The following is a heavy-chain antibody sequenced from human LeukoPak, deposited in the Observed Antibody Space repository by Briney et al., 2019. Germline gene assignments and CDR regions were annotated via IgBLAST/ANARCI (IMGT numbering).Heavy chain of an antibody. J-gene: IGHJ4*02. CDR2: INHSGST. D-gene: IGHD3-10*01. Sequence: SETLSLTCAVYGGSFSGYYWSWIRQPPGKGLEWIGEINHSGSTNYNPSLKSRVTISVDTSKNQFSLKLSSVTAADTAVYYCARSIPARYGSGSRYNYWGQGTLVTVSS. V-gene: IGHV4-34*01. CDR3: ARSIPARYGSGSRYNY. CDR1: GGSFSGYY.